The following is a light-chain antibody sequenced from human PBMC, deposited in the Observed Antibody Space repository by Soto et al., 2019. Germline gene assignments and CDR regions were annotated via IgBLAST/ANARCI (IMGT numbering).Light chain of an antibody. Sequence: DIVMTQSPLSLPVTPGEPASISCRSSQSLLDSNGYNCLEWYLQKPGQSPQLLIYLGSNRASGVPDRFSGSGSGTDCTLKISRVEDEDVGVYYCMQSLQTPLTFGQGTKVEIK. CDR3: MQSLQTPLT. CDR2: LGS. V-gene: IGKV2-28*01. CDR1: QSLLDSNGYNC. J-gene: IGKJ1*01.